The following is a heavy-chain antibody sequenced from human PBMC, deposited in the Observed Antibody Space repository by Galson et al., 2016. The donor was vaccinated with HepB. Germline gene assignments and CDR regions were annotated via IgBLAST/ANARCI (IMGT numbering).Heavy chain of an antibody. J-gene: IGHJ4*02. CDR2: ISGSGGST. CDR1: GFTFSTYA. Sequence: SLRLSCAVSGFTFSTYAMSWVRQVPGKGLEWVSGISGSGGSTYYADFVKGRCTISRDNSKSTLYLQMSSLRAEDTAVDYCAKALYGGLDYWGQGTLVTVSS. V-gene: IGHV3-23*01. CDR3: AKALYGGLDY. D-gene: IGHD4-23*01.